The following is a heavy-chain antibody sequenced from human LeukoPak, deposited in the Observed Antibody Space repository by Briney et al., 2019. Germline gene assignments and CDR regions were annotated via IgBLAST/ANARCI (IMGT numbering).Heavy chain of an antibody. CDR1: GFTFSNYW. CDR3: ASNVLKT. D-gene: IGHD2-15*01. J-gene: IGHJ5*02. Sequence: PGGSLRLSCVASGFTFSNYWMSWVRQAPGKGLEWVANVKQDGSAKYYVDSVKGRFTISRDNAENSLHLQMNSLRVEDTAVYYCASNVLKTWGQGTLVTVSS. CDR2: VKQDGSAK. V-gene: IGHV3-7*02.